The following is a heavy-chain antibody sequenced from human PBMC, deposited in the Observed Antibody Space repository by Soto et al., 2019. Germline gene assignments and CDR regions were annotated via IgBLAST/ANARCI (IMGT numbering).Heavy chain of an antibody. V-gene: IGHV4-39*02. J-gene: IGHJ4*02. CDR1: GDSISTNNYF. D-gene: IGHD3-22*01. CDR3: ATMRAVEDVSGDYSLGWSDY. Sequence: SETLSLTCTVSGDSISTNNYFWGWIRQPPGKGLEWVATIHFGGNTYYSPSLKSRVNISVDTSKNRFSLNLNSVTAADTAVYYCATMRAVEDVSGDYSLGWSDYWGQGIGVTVSS. CDR2: IHFGGNT.